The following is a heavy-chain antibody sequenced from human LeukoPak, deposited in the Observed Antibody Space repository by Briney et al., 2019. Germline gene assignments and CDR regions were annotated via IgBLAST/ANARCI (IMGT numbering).Heavy chain of an antibody. V-gene: IGHV4-4*07. J-gene: IGHJ6*03. CDR3: AGGNQLLYGDYYYYMDV. Sequence: SETLSLTCTVSGGSISSYYWSWIRQPAGKGLEWIGRIYTSGSTNYNPSLKSRVTMSVDTSKNQFSLKLSSVTAADTAVYYCAGGNQLLYGDYYYYMDVWGKGTTVTVSS. CDR2: IYTSGST. D-gene: IGHD2-2*02. CDR1: GGSISSYY.